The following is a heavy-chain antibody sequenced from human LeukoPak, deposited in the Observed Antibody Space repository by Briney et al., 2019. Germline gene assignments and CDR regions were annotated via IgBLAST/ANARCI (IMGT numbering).Heavy chain of an antibody. V-gene: IGHV5-51*01. CDR3: ARRASATEDLDY. J-gene: IGHJ4*02. Sequence: GESLKISCKGSGYTFNSYYIAWVRQMPGRGLEWMGMIYPGDPNTRYSPSFEGQVTISADKSISTAYLQWSSLKASDTAVYYCARRASATEDLDYWGQGTLVTVSS. CDR1: GYTFNSYY. CDR2: IYPGDPNT.